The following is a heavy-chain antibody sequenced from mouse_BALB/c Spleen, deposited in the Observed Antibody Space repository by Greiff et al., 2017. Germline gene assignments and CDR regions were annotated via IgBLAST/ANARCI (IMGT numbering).Heavy chain of an antibody. CDR3: ARKAYYGNWFAY. Sequence: LKESGPELEKPGASVKISCKASGYSFTGYNMNWVKQSNGKSLEWIGNIDPYYGCTSYNQKFKGKATLTVDKSSSTAYMQLKSLTSEDSAVYYCARKAYYGNWFAYWGQGTLVTVSA. J-gene: IGHJ3*01. CDR1: GYSFTGYN. CDR2: IDPYYGCT. V-gene: IGHV1-39*01. D-gene: IGHD2-10*01.